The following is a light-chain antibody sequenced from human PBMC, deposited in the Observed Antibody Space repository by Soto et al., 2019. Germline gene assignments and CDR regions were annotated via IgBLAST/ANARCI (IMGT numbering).Light chain of an antibody. Sequence: DIQMTQSPSSLSASVGDRVTITCRASQSISSYLNWYQQKPGKAPKLLIYAASRLQSGVPSRFSGSGSGTDFTLTISSLQPEDFATYYCQQSYSTPYTFGQATMLEIK. CDR2: AAS. CDR3: QQSYSTPYT. V-gene: IGKV1-39*01. J-gene: IGKJ2*01. CDR1: QSISSY.